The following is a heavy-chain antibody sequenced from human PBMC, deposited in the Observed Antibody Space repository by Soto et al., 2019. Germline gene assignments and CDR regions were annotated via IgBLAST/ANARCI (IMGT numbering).Heavy chain of an antibody. J-gene: IGHJ4*02. Sequence: GASVKVSCKASGYTFTSYYIHWLRQAPGQGLEWVAMINPGGGRTKNAQMFQGRVTLTRDTSAGTVDMELGSLTSDDTAVYYCARGPSCGGDCYLFDYWGQGSLVTVSS. CDR2: INPGGGRT. D-gene: IGHD2-21*02. CDR3: ARGPSCGGDCYLFDY. CDR1: GYTFTSYY. V-gene: IGHV1-46*01.